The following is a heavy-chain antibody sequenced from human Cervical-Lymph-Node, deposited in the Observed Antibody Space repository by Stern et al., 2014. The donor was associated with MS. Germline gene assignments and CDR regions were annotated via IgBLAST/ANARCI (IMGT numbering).Heavy chain of an antibody. CDR1: GLTFSRFP. Sequence: VQLVESGGGVVQPGRSLRLSCAASGLTFSRFPMHWVRQAPGKGLEWVALLSHDGVTRYYADSVKGRFIISRDKSKNTHFLQMNALRLEDTAIYHCARGRGDRDYFDLWGQGAMVSVSS. CDR2: LSHDGVTR. J-gene: IGHJ4*02. V-gene: IGHV3-30*03. D-gene: IGHD2-21*01. CDR3: ARGRGDRDYFDL.